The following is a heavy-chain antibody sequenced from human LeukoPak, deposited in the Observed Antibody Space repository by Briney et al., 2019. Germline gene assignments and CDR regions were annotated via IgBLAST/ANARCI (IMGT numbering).Heavy chain of an antibody. Sequence: PGGSLRLSCAASGFTFDDYAMHWVRQAPGKGLEWVSGISWNSGSIGYADSVEGRFTISRDNAKNSLYLQMNSLRAEDTALYYCAKVQDSSPLYGMDVWGQGTTVTVSS. CDR1: GFTFDDYA. CDR2: ISWNSGSI. V-gene: IGHV3-9*01. D-gene: IGHD5-18*01. J-gene: IGHJ6*02. CDR3: AKVQDSSPLYGMDV.